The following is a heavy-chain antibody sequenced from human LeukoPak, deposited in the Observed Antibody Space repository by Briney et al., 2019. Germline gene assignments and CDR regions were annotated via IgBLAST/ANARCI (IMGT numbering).Heavy chain of an antibody. CDR3: ARAKWEYDYSSGWSWFDP. J-gene: IGHJ5*02. CDR1: GFTFSSYS. CDR2: ISSSSSTI. D-gene: IGHD6-19*01. V-gene: IGHV3-48*04. Sequence: GGSLRLSCAASGFTFSSYSMNWVRQAPGKGLEWVSYISSSSSTIYYADSVKGRFTISRDNAKNSLSLQMNSLRAEDTAVYYCARAKWEYDYSSGWSWFDPWGQGTLVTVSS.